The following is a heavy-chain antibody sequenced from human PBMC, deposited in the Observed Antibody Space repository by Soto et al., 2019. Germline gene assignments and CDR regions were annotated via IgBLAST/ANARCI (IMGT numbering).Heavy chain of an antibody. V-gene: IGHV3-66*04. Sequence: PGGSLRLSCAASGFTVSSNYMSWVRQAPGKGLEWVSVIYSGGSTYYADSVKGRFTISRDNSKNTLYLQMNSLRAEDTAVYYCARHQHRYSSSWYLDAFDIWGQGTMVTVSS. CDR1: GFTVSSNY. CDR2: IYSGGST. J-gene: IGHJ3*02. CDR3: ARHQHRYSSSWYLDAFDI. D-gene: IGHD6-13*01.